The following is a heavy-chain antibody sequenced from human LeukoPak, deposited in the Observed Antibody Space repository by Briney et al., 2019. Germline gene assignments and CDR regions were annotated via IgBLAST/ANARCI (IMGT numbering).Heavy chain of an antibody. Sequence: PGGSLRLSCAASGFTFSSYSMNWVRQAPGKGLEWVSYISSSSSTIYYADSVKGRFTISRDNAKNSLYLQMNSLRAEDTAVYYCASVSYGSGTLGYWGKGTTVTVSS. D-gene: IGHD3-10*01. CDR1: GFTFSSYS. V-gene: IGHV3-48*04. CDR3: ASVSYGSGTLGY. J-gene: IGHJ6*04. CDR2: ISSSSSTI.